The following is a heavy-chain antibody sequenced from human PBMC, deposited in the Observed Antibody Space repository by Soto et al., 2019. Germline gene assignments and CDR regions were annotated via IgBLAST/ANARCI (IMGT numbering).Heavy chain of an antibody. Sequence: ASVKVSCKASGGTFSSYTISWVRQAPGQGLEWMGRIIPILGIANYAQKFQGRVTITADKSTSTAYMELSSLRSEDTAVYYRARRVSSGWYTYWGQGTLVTVSS. D-gene: IGHD6-19*01. CDR1: GGTFSSYT. CDR3: ARRVSSGWYTY. CDR2: IIPILGIA. V-gene: IGHV1-69*02. J-gene: IGHJ4*02.